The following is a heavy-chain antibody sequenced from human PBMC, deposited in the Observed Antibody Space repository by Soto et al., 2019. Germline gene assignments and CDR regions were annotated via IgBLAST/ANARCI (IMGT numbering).Heavy chain of an antibody. J-gene: IGHJ4*02. CDR3: ARSASSSFAGGLDF. V-gene: IGHV4-31*03. CDR2: IFYSGDT. D-gene: IGHD6-6*01. Sequence: QVQLQESGPGLVKPSQTLSLTCTVSGDSISSGGYYWNWIRQHPGKGLELIGYIFYSGDTYYNPSLQSRVTISMATSTNQFSLKLMSVTAADTAVYYCARSASSSFAGGLDFWGQGSLVTVSS. CDR1: GDSISSGGYY.